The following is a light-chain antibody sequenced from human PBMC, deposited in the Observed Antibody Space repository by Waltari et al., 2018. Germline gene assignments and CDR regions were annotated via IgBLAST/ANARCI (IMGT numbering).Light chain of an antibody. V-gene: IGLV4-60*03. Sequence: QPVLTQSSSASASLGSSVKLTCTLSSGHNSYIIAWHQQKPQKAPRYLMKLEGSGGYRRGTGVPDRFSGSSSGADRYLTISNVQSEDEAEYYCETWDRNGVTFGGGTRLTVV. J-gene: IGLJ2*01. CDR1: SGHNSYI. CDR3: ETWDRNGVT. CDR2: LEGSGGY.